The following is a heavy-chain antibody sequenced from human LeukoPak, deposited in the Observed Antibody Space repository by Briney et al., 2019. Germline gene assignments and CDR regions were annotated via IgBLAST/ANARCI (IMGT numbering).Heavy chain of an antibody. CDR1: GGTFISYA. D-gene: IGHD5-12*01. J-gene: IGHJ4*02. CDR3: ATVRRGYSGYDSYFFDY. Sequence: SVTVSCTASGGTFISYAISWVRQAPGQGLEWMGGIIPIFGTANYAQKFQGRVTMTEYTSTDTAYVELSSLRSEDTAVYYCATVRRGYSGYDSYFFDYWGQGTLVTVSS. V-gene: IGHV1-69*06. CDR2: IIPIFGTA.